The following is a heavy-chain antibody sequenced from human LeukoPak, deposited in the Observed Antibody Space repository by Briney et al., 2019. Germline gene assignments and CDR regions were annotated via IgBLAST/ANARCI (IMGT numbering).Heavy chain of an antibody. V-gene: IGHV3-33*01. CDR3: ARDVVAATQTFSYGMDV. CDR2: VWYDGSNK. J-gene: IGHJ6*02. D-gene: IGHD2-15*01. CDR1: GFSFSSFG. Sequence: PGGSLRLSCAASGFSFSSFGIHWVRQAPGKGLEWVAIVWYDGSNKHYADSVKGRFTISRDNSKNTLYLQMNSLRAEDTAVYYCARDVVAATQTFSYGMDVWGQGTTVTVSS.